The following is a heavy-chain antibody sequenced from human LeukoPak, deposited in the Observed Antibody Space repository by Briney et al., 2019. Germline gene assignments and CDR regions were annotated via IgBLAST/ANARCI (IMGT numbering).Heavy chain of an antibody. D-gene: IGHD3-9*01. CDR2: IYYSGST. J-gene: IGHJ6*02. CDR3: ARQTLYYDILTGSFSYYYGMDV. V-gene: IGHV4-31*03. CDR1: GGSISSGGYY. Sequence: SETLSLTCTVSGGSISSGGYYWSWIRQHPGKGLEWIGYIYYSGSTYYNPSLKSRVTISVDTSKNQFSLRLSSVTAADTAVYYCARQTLYYDILTGSFSYYYGMDVWGQGTTVTVSS.